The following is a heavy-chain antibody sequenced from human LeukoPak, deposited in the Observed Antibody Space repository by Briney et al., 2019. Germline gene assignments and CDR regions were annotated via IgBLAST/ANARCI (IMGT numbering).Heavy chain of an antibody. J-gene: IGHJ5*02. D-gene: IGHD3-16*01. Sequence: ASVKVSCKASGGTFSSYAISWVRQAPGQGLEWMGGITPIFGTANYAQKFQGRVTITADKSTSTAYMELSSLRSEDTAVYYCARAGDVDPNWFDPWGQGTLVTVSS. CDR1: GGTFSSYA. CDR3: ARAGDVDPNWFDP. V-gene: IGHV1-69*06. CDR2: ITPIFGTA.